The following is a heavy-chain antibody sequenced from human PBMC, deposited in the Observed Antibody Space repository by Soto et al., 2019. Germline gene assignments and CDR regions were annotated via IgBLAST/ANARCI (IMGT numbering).Heavy chain of an antibody. D-gene: IGHD1-7*01. CDR2: IYYRGST. CDR1: GGSVTSGSYY. CDR3: ARDRRAGTTHPYYGMDV. J-gene: IGHJ6*04. Sequence: SETLSLTCTVSGGSVTSGSYYWGWIRQPPEKGLEWIGYIYYRGSTSYNPSLKSRVTISLDTSKSQFSLELTSVTAADTAVYFCARDRRAGTTHPYYGMDVWGKGTTVTVSS. V-gene: IGHV4-61*01.